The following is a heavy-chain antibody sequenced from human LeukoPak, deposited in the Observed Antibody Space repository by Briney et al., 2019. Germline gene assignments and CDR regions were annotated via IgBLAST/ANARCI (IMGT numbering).Heavy chain of an antibody. Sequence: LSLTCTVSGGSIFSYYWSWIRQAPGKGLEWVSYISSSGSTIYYADSVKGRFTISRDNAKNSLYLQMNSLRAEDTAVYYCARDLNCGDYGYWGQGTLVTVSS. CDR3: ARDLNCGDYGY. CDR1: GGSIFSYY. V-gene: IGHV3-11*01. J-gene: IGHJ4*02. CDR2: ISSSGSTI. D-gene: IGHD4-17*01.